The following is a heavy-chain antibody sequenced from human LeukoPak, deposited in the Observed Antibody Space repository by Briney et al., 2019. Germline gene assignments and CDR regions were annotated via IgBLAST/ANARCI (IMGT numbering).Heavy chain of an antibody. CDR2: IYYNGST. CDR1: GGSISGYY. D-gene: IGHD4-23*01. CDR3: ARIRRYDYDGFRPGWVYWYFDV. Sequence: KPSETLSLTCSVSGGSISGYYWSWIRQPPGKGLEWIGFIYYNGSTNYNPSLKSRITISVDTSKNQYSLNLDSVTAADTDTFYCARIRRYDYDGFRPGWVYWYFDVWGRGTMVTVCS. V-gene: IGHV4-59*01. J-gene: IGHJ2*01.